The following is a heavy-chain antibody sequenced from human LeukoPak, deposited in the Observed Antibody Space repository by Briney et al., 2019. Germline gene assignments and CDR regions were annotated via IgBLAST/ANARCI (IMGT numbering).Heavy chain of an antibody. D-gene: IGHD6-13*01. J-gene: IGHJ5*02. V-gene: IGHV3-21*01. Sequence: GGSLRLSCAASGFTFSSYSMNWVRQAPGKGLEWVSSISSSSSYIYYADSVKGRFTISRDNAKNSLYLQMNSLRAEDTAVYYCARESGYSSSWYVPWFDPWGQGTLVTVSS. CDR1: GFTFSSYS. CDR2: ISSSSSYI. CDR3: ARESGYSSSWYVPWFDP.